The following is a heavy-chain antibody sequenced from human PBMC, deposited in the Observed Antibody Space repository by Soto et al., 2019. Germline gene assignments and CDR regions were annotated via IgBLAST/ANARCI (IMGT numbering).Heavy chain of an antibody. V-gene: IGHV1-18*01. D-gene: IGHD2-15*01. Sequence: QVPLVQSGAEVKKPGASVKVSCKASGYTFTSYGISWVRQAPGQGLEWMGWISAYNGNTNYAQKLQGRVTMTTDTSTSTAYMELRSLRSDDTAVYYCARVTNGYCSGGSCADFDYWGQGTLVTVSS. J-gene: IGHJ4*02. CDR2: ISAYNGNT. CDR3: ARVTNGYCSGGSCADFDY. CDR1: GYTFTSYG.